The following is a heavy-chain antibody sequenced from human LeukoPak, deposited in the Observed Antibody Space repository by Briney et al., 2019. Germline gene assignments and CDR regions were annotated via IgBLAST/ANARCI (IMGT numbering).Heavy chain of an antibody. CDR2: INPNSGGT. D-gene: IGHD2-2*01. Sequence: PRASVKVSCKASGYTFTGYYMHWVRQAPGQGLEWMGWINPNSGGTNYAQKFQGRVTMTRDTSIRTAYMELSRLRSDDTAVYYCARDGEDIVVAGAFDIWGQGTMVSVSS. CDR1: GYTFTGYY. J-gene: IGHJ3*02. V-gene: IGHV1-2*02. CDR3: ARDGEDIVVAGAFDI.